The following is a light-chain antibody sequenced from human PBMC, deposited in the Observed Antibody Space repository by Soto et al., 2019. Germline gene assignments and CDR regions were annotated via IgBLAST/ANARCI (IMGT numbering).Light chain of an antibody. Sequence: DIQMTQSPSSVSASVGDTVSITCRASQGINNWLAWYQQKPGKAPQVLIYAASSLRSGVPSRFSGSGFGTDFTLTITSLQPEDFATYFCQQANNFPLTFGGGTKIEIK. CDR2: AAS. CDR1: QGINNW. J-gene: IGKJ4*01. V-gene: IGKV1-12*01. CDR3: QQANNFPLT.